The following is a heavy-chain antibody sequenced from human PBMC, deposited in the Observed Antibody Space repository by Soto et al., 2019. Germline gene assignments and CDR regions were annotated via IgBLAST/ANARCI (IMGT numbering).Heavy chain of an antibody. V-gene: IGHV1-69*01. CDR2: IIPMYGPA. Sequence: QVPLVPSGAEVKKPGSSVTVSCKASGGTFSSYAIHWLRQAPGQGLEWMGGIIPMYGPAKYAQRFQGRVTITADESTTTVYMELTSLTSQDTAVYYCARVTSMVRGVIDNWFDPWGHGTLVTVSS. J-gene: IGHJ5*02. D-gene: IGHD3-10*01. CDR3: ARVTSMVRGVIDNWFDP. CDR1: GGTFSSYA.